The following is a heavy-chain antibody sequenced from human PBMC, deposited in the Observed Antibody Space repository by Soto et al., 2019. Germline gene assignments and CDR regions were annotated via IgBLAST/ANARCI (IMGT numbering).Heavy chain of an antibody. D-gene: IGHD1-7*01. V-gene: IGHV4-61*01. CDR2: IYYSGST. Sequence: SETLSLTCTVSGGSVSSGSYYWSWIRQPPGKGLEWIGYIYYSGSTNYNPSLKSRVTISVDTSKNQFSLKLSSVTAADTAVYYCARSNWNYDNWFDPWGQGTLVTVSS. J-gene: IGHJ5*02. CDR3: ARSNWNYDNWFDP. CDR1: GGSVSSGSYY.